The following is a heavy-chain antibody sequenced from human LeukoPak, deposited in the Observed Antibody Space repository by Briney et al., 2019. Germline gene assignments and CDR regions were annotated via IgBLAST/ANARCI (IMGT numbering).Heavy chain of an antibody. CDR1: GGSISSSSYY. V-gene: IGHV4-39*01. J-gene: IGHJ4*02. CDR3: ARLVLYYGSGSYYYFDY. Sequence: SETLSLTCTVSGGSISSSSYYWGWIRQPPGKGLEWIGSIYYSGSTYYNPSLKSRVTISVDTSKSRFSLKLSSVTAADTAVYYCARLVLYYGSGSYYYFDYWGQGTLVTVSS. D-gene: IGHD3-10*01. CDR2: IYYSGST.